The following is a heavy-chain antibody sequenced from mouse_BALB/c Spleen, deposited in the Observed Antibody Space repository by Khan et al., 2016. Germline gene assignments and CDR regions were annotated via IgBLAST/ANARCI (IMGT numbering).Heavy chain of an antibody. CDR1: GFTFSSYA. CDR3: AREENALDY. J-gene: IGHJ4*01. V-gene: IGHV5-6-5*01. Sequence: EVELVESGGGLVKPGGSLKFSCAASGFTFSSYAMSWVRQTPEKRLEWVASISSGGTTYYPDSVKGRFTISRDDARNILYLQMNSLRSEDTAIYHCAREENALDYWGQGTSVTVSS. CDR2: ISSGGTT.